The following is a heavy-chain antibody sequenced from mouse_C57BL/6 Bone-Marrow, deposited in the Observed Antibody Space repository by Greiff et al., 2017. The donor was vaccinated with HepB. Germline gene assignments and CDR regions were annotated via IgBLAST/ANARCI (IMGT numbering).Heavy chain of an antibody. CDR2: IYPGSGNT. J-gene: IGHJ3*01. CDR3: ARDYYGPWFAY. CDR1: GYTFTDYY. Sequence: QVQLQQSGAELVRPGASVKLSCKASGYTFTDYYINWVKQRPGQGLEWIARIYPGSGNTYYNEKFKGKATLTAEKSSSTAYMQLSSLTSEDSAVYFCARDYYGPWFAYWGQGTRVTVSA. D-gene: IGHD1-2*01. V-gene: IGHV1-76*01.